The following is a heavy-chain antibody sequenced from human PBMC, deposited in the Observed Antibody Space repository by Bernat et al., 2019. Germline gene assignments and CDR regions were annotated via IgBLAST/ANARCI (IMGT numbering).Heavy chain of an antibody. CDR1: GFTLSNYG. CDR2: ISYDGSTK. J-gene: IGHJ4*02. V-gene: IGHV3-30*03. CDR3: ARGGYWGSYADNDY. Sequence: QVQLVESGGGVVQPGRSLRLSCAASGFTLSNYGMHWVRQAPGKGLEWVAVISYDGSTKYYADSVKGGFTISRDNSKNTLYLQMNSLRAEDTAVYYCARGGYWGSYADNDYWGQGTLVAVSS. D-gene: IGHD1-26*01.